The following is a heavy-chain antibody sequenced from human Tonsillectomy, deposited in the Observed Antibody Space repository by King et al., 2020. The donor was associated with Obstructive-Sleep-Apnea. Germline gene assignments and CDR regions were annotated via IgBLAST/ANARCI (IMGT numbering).Heavy chain of an antibody. CDR1: GFTFDDYA. CDR2: ISWDSGSI. J-gene: IGHJ4*02. CDR3: AKGKRGSPSWYCYY. V-gene: IGHV3-9*01. Sequence: VQLVESGGGLVQPGRSLRLSCEASGFTFDDYAMHWVRQAPGKGLEWVSAISWDSGSIGYADSVKGRFTISRDNAKNSLYLQMNGLRAEDTALYYCAKGKRGSPSWYCYYCGQGTLVTVS. D-gene: IGHD2-2*01.